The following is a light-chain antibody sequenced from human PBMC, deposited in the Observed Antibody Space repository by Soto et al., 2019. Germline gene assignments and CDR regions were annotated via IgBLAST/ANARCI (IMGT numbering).Light chain of an antibody. CDR1: SSNIGAGYD. J-gene: IGLJ1*01. V-gene: IGLV1-40*01. Sequence: QSALTQPPSLSVAPGQRVTISCTGSSSNIGAGYDVHWYQQLPGTAPKLLIYGNSNRPSGVPDRFSGSESGTSASLAITGLQAEDEADYYCQSYDSSLIVFGTGTKVTVL. CDR2: GNS. CDR3: QSYDSSLIV.